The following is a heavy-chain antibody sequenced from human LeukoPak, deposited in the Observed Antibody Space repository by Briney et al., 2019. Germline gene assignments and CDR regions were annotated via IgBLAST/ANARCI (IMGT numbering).Heavy chain of an antibody. D-gene: IGHD1-26*01. CDR2: INSDGSST. V-gene: IGHV3-74*01. CDR3: ARDRNTGSSYENLFEY. J-gene: IGHJ4*02. CDR1: GFTFSSYW. Sequence: GGSLRLSCAASGFTFSSYWMHWVRQVPGKGLVWVSRINSDGSSTSYADSVKGRFTISRDNAKNTLYLQMNSLRAEDTSVYYCARDRNTGSSYENLFEYWGQGSLVTVSS.